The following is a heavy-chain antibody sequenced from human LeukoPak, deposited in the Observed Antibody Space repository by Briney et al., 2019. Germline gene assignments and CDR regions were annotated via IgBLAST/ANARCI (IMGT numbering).Heavy chain of an antibody. CDR1: GFTFSSYA. CDR3: AKSGRTGVTAADLDY. D-gene: IGHD6-13*01. Sequence: GGSLRLSCAASGFTFSSYAMNWVRQAPGKGLEWVSAISGSDGSTYYTDSVKGRFTISRDNSKNTLYLQMSSLRAEDTAVYYCAKSGRTGVTAADLDYWGQGTLVTVSS. V-gene: IGHV3-23*01. CDR2: ISGSDGST. J-gene: IGHJ4*02.